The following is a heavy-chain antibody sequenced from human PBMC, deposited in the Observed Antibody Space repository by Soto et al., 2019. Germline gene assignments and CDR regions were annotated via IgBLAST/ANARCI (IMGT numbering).Heavy chain of an antibody. CDR1: GYTFTDYY. D-gene: IGHD2-2*01. J-gene: IGHJ6*02. V-gene: IGHV1-2*02. CDR3: AKDPNFVVVPAATGGMDV. Sequence: QVQLVQSGAEVKKPGASVKVSCKASGYTFTDYYMHWVRQAPGQGLEWMGWINPNTGATNYAQKFQGRVTMTRVTSISTAYMELSSLRSDDTALYYCAKDPNFVVVPAATGGMDVWGQGTTVTVSS. CDR2: INPNTGAT.